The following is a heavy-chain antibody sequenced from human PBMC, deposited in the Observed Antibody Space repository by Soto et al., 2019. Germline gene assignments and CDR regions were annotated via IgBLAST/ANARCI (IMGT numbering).Heavy chain of an antibody. V-gene: IGHV4-31*03. CDR1: GGAISSGGYY. CDR3: ARSVFP. CDR2: IYYSGST. Sequence: QVQLQESGPGLVKPSQTLSLTCTVSGGAISSGGYYWSWTRQHPGKGLEWIGYIYYSGSTYYTTSLKSRVTISVDTSKSLLSLKLTSVTAAETAVYYCARSVFPWGQGTVVTVSS. J-gene: IGHJ5*02.